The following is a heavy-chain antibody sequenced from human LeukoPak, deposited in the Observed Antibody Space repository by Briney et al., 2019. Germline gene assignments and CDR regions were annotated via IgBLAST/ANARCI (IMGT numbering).Heavy chain of an antibody. CDR1: GLTFSPYW. Sequence: SGGSLRLSCAASGLTFSPYWMHWVRHAPGKGVVWVSRVTSDGSSTIYADSVKGRFTISRDNAKNTLYLQLNSLRAEDTAVYYCARGGVSFNLDYWGQGTLVTVSS. J-gene: IGHJ4*02. CDR3: ARGGVSFNLDY. V-gene: IGHV3-74*01. CDR2: VTSDGSST. D-gene: IGHD6-13*01.